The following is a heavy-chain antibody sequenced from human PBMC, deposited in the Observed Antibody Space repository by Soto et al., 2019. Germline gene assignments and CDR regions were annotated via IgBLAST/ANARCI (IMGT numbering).Heavy chain of an antibody. Sequence: GESLKTSCRTSGYRFTSYWIAWVRQMPGKGLEWMGIIFPSGSDTRYSPSFQGQVTISADRSTSTAFLQSASLKASDTAVYFCARKDKSGYYNWFDPWGQGTLVTVSS. CDR3: ARKDKSGYYNWFDP. D-gene: IGHD3-22*01. CDR1: GYRFTSYW. CDR2: IFPSGSDT. J-gene: IGHJ5*02. V-gene: IGHV5-51*01.